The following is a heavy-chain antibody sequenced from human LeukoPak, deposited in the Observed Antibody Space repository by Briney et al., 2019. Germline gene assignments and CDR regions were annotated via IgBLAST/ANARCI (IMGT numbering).Heavy chain of an antibody. CDR1: GDPISSYY. D-gene: IGHD6-19*01. J-gene: IGHJ1*01. CDR3: ARLGSSGSAQYFQD. Sequence: SETLSLTCTVSGDPISSYYWSWIRQPAGKGLEWIGRIYTSGTTNYNSSLKSRLTMSVDTSKNQFSLKLSSVTAADTAVYYCARLGSSGSAQYFQDWGQGTLVTVSS. CDR2: IYTSGTT. V-gene: IGHV4-4*07.